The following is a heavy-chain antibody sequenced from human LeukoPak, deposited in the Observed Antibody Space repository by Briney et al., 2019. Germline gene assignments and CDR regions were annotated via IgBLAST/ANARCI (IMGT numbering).Heavy chain of an antibody. CDR1: GYTFTGYY. D-gene: IGHD5-24*01. Sequence: GASVKVSCKASGYTFTGYYMHWVRQAPGQGLEWMGWINPNSGGTNYAQKFRGRVTMTRDTSISTAYMELSRLRSDDTAVYYCAREMAPDRPRDYWGQGTLVTVSS. V-gene: IGHV1-2*02. J-gene: IGHJ4*02. CDR3: AREMAPDRPRDY. CDR2: INPNSGGT.